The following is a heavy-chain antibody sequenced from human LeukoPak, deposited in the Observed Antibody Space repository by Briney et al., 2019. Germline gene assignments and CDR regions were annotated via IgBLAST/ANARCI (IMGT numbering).Heavy chain of an antibody. CDR2: ISGSGGST. CDR1: GFTFSSYA. CDR3: AKAMAVADYFDY. J-gene: IGHJ4*02. Sequence: GGSLRLSCAASGFTFSSYAMSWVRQAPGKGLEWVSAISGSGGSTYYADSVKGRFTISRDNSKNTLYLHMNSLRAEDTAVYYCAKAMAVADYFDYWGQGTLVTVSS. D-gene: IGHD6-19*01. V-gene: IGHV3-23*01.